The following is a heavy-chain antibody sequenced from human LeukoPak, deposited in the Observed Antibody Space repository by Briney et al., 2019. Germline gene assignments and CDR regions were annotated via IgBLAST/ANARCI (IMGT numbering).Heavy chain of an antibody. CDR1: GFTFSSYG. V-gene: IGHV3-23*01. D-gene: IGHD4/OR15-4a*01. CDR2: ISDDGAST. Sequence: GGSLRLSCAASGFTFSSYGMHWVRQAPGKGLEWVSAISDDGASTHYADSVNGRFTISRDNSKNTLYLQMNSLRAEDTAVYYCARDTLGEGEDANYAVYYFDYWGQGTVVTVSS. CDR3: ARDTLGEGEDANYAVYYFDY. J-gene: IGHJ4*02.